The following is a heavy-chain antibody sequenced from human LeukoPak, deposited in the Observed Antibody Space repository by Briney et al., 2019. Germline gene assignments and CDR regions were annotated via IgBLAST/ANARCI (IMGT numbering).Heavy chain of an antibody. CDR3: ARGTYGDYSYYY. V-gene: IGHV3-48*01. J-gene: IGHJ4*02. CDR1: GFTFSSYS. Sequence: GGSLRLSCAASGFTFSSYSMKWVRQAPGEGVEWVSYFSSSSSTIYYADSVKGRFTISRDNAKNSLYLQMNSLRAENTAVYYCARGTYGDYSYYYWGQGTLVTVSS. D-gene: IGHD4-17*01. CDR2: FSSSSSTI.